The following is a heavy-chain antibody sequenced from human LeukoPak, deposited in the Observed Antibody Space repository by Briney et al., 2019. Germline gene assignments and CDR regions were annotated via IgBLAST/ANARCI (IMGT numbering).Heavy chain of an antibody. CDR3: ARPPGRITPYDAFDI. Sequence: PSETLSLTCTVSGGSISSSSYYWGWIRQPPGKGLEWIGSIYYSGSTYYNPSLKSRVTISVDTPKNQFSLKLSSVTAADTAVYYCARPPGRITPYDAFDIWGQGTMVTVSS. V-gene: IGHV4-39*01. D-gene: IGHD3-16*01. CDR2: IYYSGST. CDR1: GGSISSSSYY. J-gene: IGHJ3*02.